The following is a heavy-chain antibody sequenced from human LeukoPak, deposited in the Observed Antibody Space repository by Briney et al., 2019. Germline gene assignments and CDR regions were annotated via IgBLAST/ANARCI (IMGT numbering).Heavy chain of an antibody. J-gene: IGHJ5*02. D-gene: IGHD3-10*01. CDR3: ARESNYHGSGTGWFDP. CDR2: IFYSGTT. V-gene: IGHV4-39*07. CDR1: GGSISSSSYF. Sequence: SETLSLTCSVSGGSISSSSYFWGWIRQPPGKGLEWIANIFYSGTTYYNPSLKSRVTISVDTSKNQFSLNLYSVTAADTAVYYCARESNYHGSGTGWFDPWGQGTLVTVSS.